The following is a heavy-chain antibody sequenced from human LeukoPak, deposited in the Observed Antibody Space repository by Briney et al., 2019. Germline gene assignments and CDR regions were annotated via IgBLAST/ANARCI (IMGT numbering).Heavy chain of an antibody. D-gene: IGHD6-19*01. CDR2: MNPNSGNT. Sequence: ASVKVSCKASGYTFSNYDINWVRQATGQGLEWMGWMNPNSGNTDYAQKFQGRVTMTRNTSITTAYMELSVLRSEDTAIYYCARGGPVAATHKYFQYWGQGTLVTVSS. CDR3: ARGGPVAATHKYFQY. J-gene: IGHJ1*01. CDR1: GYTFSNYD. V-gene: IGHV1-8*01.